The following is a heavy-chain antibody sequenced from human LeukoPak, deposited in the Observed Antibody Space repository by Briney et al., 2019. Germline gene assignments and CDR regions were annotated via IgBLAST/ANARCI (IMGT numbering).Heavy chain of an antibody. CDR1: GFTFSSYP. CDR2: ISYDGSNK. CDR3: ASLLGAVAGKIDY. J-gene: IGHJ4*02. V-gene: IGHV3-30*04. D-gene: IGHD6-19*01. Sequence: GGSLRLSCAASGFTFSSYPMHWVRQAPGKGLEWVAVISYDGSNKYYADSVKGRFTISRDNSKNTLYLQMNSLRAEDTAVYYCASLLGAVAGKIDYWGQGTLVTVSS.